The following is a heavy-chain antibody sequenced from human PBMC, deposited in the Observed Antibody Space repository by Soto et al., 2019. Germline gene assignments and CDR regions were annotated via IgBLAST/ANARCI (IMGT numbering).Heavy chain of an antibody. J-gene: IGHJ4*02. CDR3: ARKYSGSYYDYFDY. D-gene: IGHD1-26*01. V-gene: IGHV5-51*01. Sequence: PGESLKISWKASGYSFTSYWIGWVRQMPGKGLEWMGFIYPGDSDTRYSPSFQGQVTISADKSISTAYLQWSSLKASDTAMYYCARKYSGSYYDYFDYWGQGTMVTVSS. CDR2: IYPGDSDT. CDR1: GYSFTSYW.